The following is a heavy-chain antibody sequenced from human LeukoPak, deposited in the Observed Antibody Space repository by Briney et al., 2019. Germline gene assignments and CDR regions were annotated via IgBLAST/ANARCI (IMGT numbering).Heavy chain of an antibody. D-gene: IGHD1-26*01. J-gene: IGHJ4*02. Sequence: GGSLRLSCAASEFTFSDYWMTWVRQAPGKGLEWVANVNQDGNNKNYVESVKGRFTISRDNAKNSLYLRMNSLRAEDTAVYYCARILGGDEGADYRGQGTLVTVSS. CDR1: EFTFSDYW. CDR3: ARILGGDEGADY. V-gene: IGHV3-7*01. CDR2: VNQDGNNK.